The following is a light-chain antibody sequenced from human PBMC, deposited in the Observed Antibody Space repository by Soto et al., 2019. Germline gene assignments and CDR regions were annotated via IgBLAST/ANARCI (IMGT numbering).Light chain of an antibody. Sequence: QSVLTQPPSVSGAPGQRVTISCTGSSSNIGAGYDVQWYQQLPGTAPKLLIYDNNNRPSGVPDRFSGSKSDTSASLAITGLQAEDEADYYCQSYDNSLPVVFGGGTKLTVL. V-gene: IGLV1-40*01. CDR3: QSYDNSLPVV. CDR1: SSNIGAGYD. CDR2: DNN. J-gene: IGLJ2*01.